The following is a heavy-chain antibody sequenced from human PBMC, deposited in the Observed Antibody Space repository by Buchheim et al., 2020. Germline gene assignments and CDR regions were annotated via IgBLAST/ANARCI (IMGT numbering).Heavy chain of an antibody. Sequence: EVQLLESGGGLVQPGGSLRLSCAASGFPFSTYAMTWVRQAPGKGLEWVSAISAGGSTSYYGDSVKGRFTISRDNSRTTLYLQMSSLRAEDTAVYYCAKTVTTPYFYYYGMDVWGQGTT. J-gene: IGHJ6*02. D-gene: IGHD4-11*01. CDR1: GFPFSTYA. V-gene: IGHV3-23*01. CDR2: ISAGGSTS. CDR3: AKTVTTPYFYYYGMDV.